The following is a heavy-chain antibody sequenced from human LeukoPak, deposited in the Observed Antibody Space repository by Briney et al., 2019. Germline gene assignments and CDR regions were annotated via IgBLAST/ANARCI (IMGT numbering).Heavy chain of an antibody. D-gene: IGHD1-26*01. CDR2: VDYSGST. CDR3: ARVGSYSFDI. CDR1: AGSISTYY. V-gene: IGHV4-59*01. J-gene: IGHJ3*02. Sequence: PSETLSLTCTASAGSISTYYWSWIRQSPGKGLEWIGYVDYSGSTNYNPSLKSRVTISVDTSKNHFSLKLSSVTAADTAVYYCARVGSYSFDIWGQGTMVTVSS.